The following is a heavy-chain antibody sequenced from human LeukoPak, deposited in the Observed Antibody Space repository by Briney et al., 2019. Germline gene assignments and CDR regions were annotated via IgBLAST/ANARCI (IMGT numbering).Heavy chain of an antibody. Sequence: ASVKVSCKSSGYSFTDYFIHWVRQAPGQGPEWMGCINTYSGGAHYAQKFKGWVSLTRDTSISTAYMELSRLRSDDTAVYYCARAEGYSSGGRTKNAFDIWGQGTMVTVSS. V-gene: IGHV1-2*04. CDR3: ARAEGYSSGGRTKNAFDI. D-gene: IGHD6-19*01. CDR1: GYSFTDYF. J-gene: IGHJ3*02. CDR2: INTYSGGA.